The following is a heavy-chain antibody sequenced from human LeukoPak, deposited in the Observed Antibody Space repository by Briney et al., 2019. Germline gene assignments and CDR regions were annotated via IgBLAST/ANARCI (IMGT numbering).Heavy chain of an antibody. J-gene: IGHJ3*02. CDR3: ARRSPLRADAFDI. Sequence: GESLKISCKGSGYSFTIYWIGWVRQMPGKGLEWMGIIYPGDSDTRYSPSFQGQVTISADKSINTAYLQWSSLKASDTAMYYCARRSPLRADAFDIWGQGTMVTVSS. CDR2: IYPGDSDT. V-gene: IGHV5-51*01. CDR1: GYSFTIYW.